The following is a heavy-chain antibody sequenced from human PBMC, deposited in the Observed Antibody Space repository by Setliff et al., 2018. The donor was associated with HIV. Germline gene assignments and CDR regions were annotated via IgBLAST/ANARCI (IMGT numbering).Heavy chain of an antibody. D-gene: IGHD3-10*01. CDR2: IYYSGTT. CDR3: ASDTRILNYYGSGSYYTGGAFDI. CDR1: GGSLSGTNYY. V-gene: IGHV4-39*01. J-gene: IGHJ3*02. Sequence: KASETLSLTCTVSGGSLSGTNYYWGWIRRPPGKGLEWIGSIYYSGTTYYNPSLKSRVTISVATSKNQFSLKLSSVTAADTAVYYCASDTRILNYYGSGSYYTGGAFDIWGQGTMVTVSS.